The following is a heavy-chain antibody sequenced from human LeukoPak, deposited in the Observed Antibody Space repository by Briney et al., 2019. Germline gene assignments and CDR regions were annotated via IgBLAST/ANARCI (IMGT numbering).Heavy chain of an antibody. Sequence: SETLSLTCASSGGSITCYAWNWIRQPPGKGLEWIGHIYYRGTTKYIPSLKSRVTISLDMSKNQFSLKLTSATAADTAVYYCATSVATIFDYYTDFWGNGITVTVSS. J-gene: IGHJ6*03. CDR3: ATSVATIFDYYTDF. D-gene: IGHD5-24*01. CDR1: GGSITCYA. V-gene: IGHV4-59*01. CDR2: IYYRGTT.